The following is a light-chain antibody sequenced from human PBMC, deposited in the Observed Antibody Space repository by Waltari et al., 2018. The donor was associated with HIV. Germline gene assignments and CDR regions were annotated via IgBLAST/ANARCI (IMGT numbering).Light chain of an antibody. CDR1: QSVSSY. CDR2: DAS. Sequence: EIVLTQSPATLSLSPGERATPSCRASQSVSSYLAWYQQKPGQAPRVLIYDASNRATGIPARFSGSGSGTDFTLTISSLEPEDFAVYYCQQRSNWPPSITFGQGTRLEIK. CDR3: QQRSNWPPSIT. J-gene: IGKJ5*01. V-gene: IGKV3-11*01.